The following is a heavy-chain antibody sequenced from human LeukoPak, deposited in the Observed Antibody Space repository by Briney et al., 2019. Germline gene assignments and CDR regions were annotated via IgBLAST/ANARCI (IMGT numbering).Heavy chain of an antibody. V-gene: IGHV3-30*18. CDR3: AKDRWDIARYFDY. D-gene: IGHD2-15*01. J-gene: IGHJ4*02. Sequence: PGGSLRLSCAASGFTFSSYGMHWVRQAPGKGLEWVAVISYDGSNKYYADSVKGRFTISRDNSKNTLYLQMNSLRAEDTAVYYCAKDRWDIARYFDYWGQGTLVTVSP. CDR2: ISYDGSNK. CDR1: GFTFSSYG.